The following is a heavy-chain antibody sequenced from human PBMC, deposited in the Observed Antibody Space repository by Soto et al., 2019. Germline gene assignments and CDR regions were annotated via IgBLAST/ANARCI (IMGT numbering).Heavy chain of an antibody. Sequence: TCGVSDGNISSRNGRSWVSQPPGKGLEWIGEIYHSGSTNYNPSLKSRVTISVDKSKNQFSLKLSSVTAADTAVYFCARAANGGSSWPFDYWGQGTLVTVSS. D-gene: IGHD6-13*01. V-gene: IGHV4-4*01. CDR1: DGNISSRNG. CDR3: ARAANGGSSWPFDY. J-gene: IGHJ4*02. CDR2: IYHSGST.